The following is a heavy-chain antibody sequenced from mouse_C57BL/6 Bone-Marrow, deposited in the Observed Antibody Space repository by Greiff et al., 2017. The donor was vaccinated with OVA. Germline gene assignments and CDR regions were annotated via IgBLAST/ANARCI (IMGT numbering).Heavy chain of an antibody. CDR3: ARGNSNWKGFAY. CDR2: IDPEDGET. CDR1: GFNFKDYY. Sequence: VQLQQSGAELVKPGASVKLSCTASGFNFKDYYMHWVKQRPEQGLEWIGRIDPEDGETKYAPKFQGKATITADTTSNTAYLQLSSLTSEDTAVYYCARGNSNWKGFAYWGQGTLVTVSA. V-gene: IGHV14-2*01. J-gene: IGHJ3*01. D-gene: IGHD2-5*01.